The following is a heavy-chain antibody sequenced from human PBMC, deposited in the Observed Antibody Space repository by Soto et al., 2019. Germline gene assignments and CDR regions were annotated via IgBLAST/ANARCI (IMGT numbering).Heavy chain of an antibody. CDR3: ARGDSYCSGGSCIGPRAYGMDV. V-gene: IGHV4-34*01. Sequence: AETVSLTGAGYGGSFSGYYWSWIRRPRGKGLEWIGEINHSGSTNYNPSLKSRVTISVDTSKNQFSLKLSSVTAADTAVYYCARGDSYCSGGSCIGPRAYGMDVWGQGTTVTVSS. CDR1: GGSFSGYY. J-gene: IGHJ6*02. D-gene: IGHD2-15*01. CDR2: INHSGST.